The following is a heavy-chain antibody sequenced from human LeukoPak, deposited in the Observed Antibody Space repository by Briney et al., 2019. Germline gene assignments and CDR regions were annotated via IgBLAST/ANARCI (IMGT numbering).Heavy chain of an antibody. CDR1: GGSITSYY. V-gene: IGHV4-59*08. CDR2: IYYSGSS. J-gene: IGHJ1*01. CDR3: ARHVAARGIAEYFQY. Sequence: SETLSLTCTVSGGSITSYYWSWIRQPPGKGLEWIGYIYYSGSSYYNPSLKSRVSTSVDTSKNQFSLKLTSVTAADTAVYYCARHVAARGIAEYFQYWGQGTLVTVSS. D-gene: IGHD6-13*01.